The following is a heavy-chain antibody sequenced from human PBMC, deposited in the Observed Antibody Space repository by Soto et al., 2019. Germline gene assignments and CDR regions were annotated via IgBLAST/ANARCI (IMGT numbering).Heavy chain of an antibody. CDR2: IYYSGST. J-gene: IGHJ4*02. V-gene: IGHV4-31*03. D-gene: IGHD2-15*01. Sequence: QVQLQESGPGLVKPSQTLSLTCTVSGGSISSGGYYWSWIRQHPGKGLEWIGYIYYSGSTYYNPSLTSRVTISVDTSKNQFSLKLSSVTAADTAVYYCAREQGCSGGSCYSEVFDYWGQGTLVTVSS. CDR1: GGSISSGGYY. CDR3: AREQGCSGGSCYSEVFDY.